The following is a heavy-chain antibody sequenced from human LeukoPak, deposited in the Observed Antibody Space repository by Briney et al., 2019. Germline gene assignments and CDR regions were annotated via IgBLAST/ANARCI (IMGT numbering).Heavy chain of an antibody. CDR3: ARADGSGSFYGMDV. J-gene: IGHJ6*02. D-gene: IGHD3-10*01. V-gene: IGHV1-2*04. CDR2: INPNSGGT. CDR1: GYTFTGYY. Sequence: ASVKVSCKASGYTFTGYYMHLVRQAPGQGLEWMGWINPNSGGTNYAQKFQGWVTMTRDTSISTAYMELSRLRSDDTAVYYCARADGSGSFYGMDVWGQGTTVTVSS.